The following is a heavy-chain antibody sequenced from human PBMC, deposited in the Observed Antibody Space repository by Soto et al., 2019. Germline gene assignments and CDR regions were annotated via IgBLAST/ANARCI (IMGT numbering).Heavy chain of an antibody. CDR1: GFTFSSYA. CDR2: ISYDGSNK. Sequence: GGSLRLSCAASGFTFSSYAMHWVRQAPGKGLEWVAVISYDGSNKYYADSVKGRFTISRDNSKNTLYLQMNSLRAEDTAVYECARGSVARRWFGELVRGYGMDVWGQGTTVTVSS. J-gene: IGHJ6*02. V-gene: IGHV3-30-3*01. D-gene: IGHD3-10*01. CDR3: ARGSVARRWFGELVRGYGMDV.